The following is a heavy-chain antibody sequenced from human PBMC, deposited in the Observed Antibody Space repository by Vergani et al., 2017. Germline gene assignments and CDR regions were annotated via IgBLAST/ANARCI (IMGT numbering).Heavy chain of an antibody. CDR2: IIPILGIA. Sequence: QVQLVQSGAEVKKPGSSFTLSSKPSLGTFSTYTISWVRQAPGQALDLLGRIIPILGIANYAQKFQGRVTITADKSTSTAYMELSSLRSEDTAVYYCARTLTNYDSKPMARGFDYWGQGTLVTVSS. J-gene: IGHJ4*02. D-gene: IGHD3-22*01. CDR3: ARTLTNYDSKPMARGFDY. V-gene: IGHV1-69*02. CDR1: LGTFSTYT.